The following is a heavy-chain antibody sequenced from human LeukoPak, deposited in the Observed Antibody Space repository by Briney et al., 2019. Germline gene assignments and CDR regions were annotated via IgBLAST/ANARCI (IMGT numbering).Heavy chain of an antibody. CDR2: IIPIFGTA. V-gene: IGHV1-69*13. CDR1: GGTFSSYA. J-gene: IGHJ4*02. Sequence: GASVKVSCKASGGTFSSYAISWVRQAPGQGLEWMGGIIPIFGTANYAQKFQGRVTITADESTSTAYMELSSLRSEDTAVYYCASGRWLQYPFDYWGQGTLVTVPS. D-gene: IGHD5-24*01. CDR3: ASGRWLQYPFDY.